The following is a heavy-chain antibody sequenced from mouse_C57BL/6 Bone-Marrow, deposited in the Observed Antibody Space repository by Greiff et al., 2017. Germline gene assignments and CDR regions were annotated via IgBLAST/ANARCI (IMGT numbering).Heavy chain of an antibody. V-gene: IGHV1-81*01. CDR1: GYTFTSYG. CDR3: ARMRMAYYSNYEDAMDD. Sequence: QVQLQQSGAELARPGASVKLSCKASGYTFTSYGISWVKQRTGQGLEWIGEIYPRSGNTFYNEKFKGKATLTADKSSSTAYMELRSLTSEDSAVXFCARMRMAYYSNYEDAMDDWGQGTSVTVSS. J-gene: IGHJ4*01. D-gene: IGHD2-5*01. CDR2: IYPRSGNT.